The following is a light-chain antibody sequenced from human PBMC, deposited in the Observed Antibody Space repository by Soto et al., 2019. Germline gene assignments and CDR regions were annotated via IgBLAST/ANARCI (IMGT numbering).Light chain of an antibody. V-gene: IGKV3-20*01. Sequence: EVVLTQSPGTLSLSRGQRATLSCIASQSVNNTYLAWCQQKSGQAPRLLIYDVSTRAAGIPDRSTGSAYGKDLTLTISGTDPDDFALYYCHLYGTSPQAFGEGTNMETK. CDR3: HLYGTSPQA. CDR2: DVS. CDR1: QSVNNTY. J-gene: IGKJ2*01.